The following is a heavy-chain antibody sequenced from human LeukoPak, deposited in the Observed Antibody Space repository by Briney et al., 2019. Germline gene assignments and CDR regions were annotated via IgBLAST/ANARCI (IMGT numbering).Heavy chain of an antibody. D-gene: IGHD4-17*01. J-gene: IGHJ4*02. CDR2: ISYDGSNK. CDR1: GFTFSSYG. V-gene: IGHV3-30*18. Sequence: GGSLRLSCAASGFTFSSYGMHWVRQAPGKGLEWVVVISYDGSNKYYADSVKGRFTISRDNSKNTLYLQMNSLRAEDTAVYYCAKEMTTVTTFSLDYWGQGTLVTVSS. CDR3: AKEMTTVTTFSLDY.